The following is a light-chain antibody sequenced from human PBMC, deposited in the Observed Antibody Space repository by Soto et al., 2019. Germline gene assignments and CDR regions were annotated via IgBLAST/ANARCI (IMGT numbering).Light chain of an antibody. V-gene: IGLV2-14*03. CDR3: TSWTTSTTMI. CDR2: DVN. CDR1: SSVIGAYNF. Sequence: QSALTQPASVSGSPGQSITISCTGTSSVIGAYNFVSWYQQHPGKAPKLMLYDVNIRPSGVSNRFSGSKSGNTASLTISGLQAEDEADYYCTSWTTSTTMIFGGG. J-gene: IGLJ2*01.